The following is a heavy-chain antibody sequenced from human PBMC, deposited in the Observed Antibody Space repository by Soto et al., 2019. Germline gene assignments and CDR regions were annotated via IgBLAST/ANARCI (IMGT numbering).Heavy chain of an antibody. V-gene: IGHV4-34*01. CDR3: ARGNHYVDTAMVLTDY. D-gene: IGHD5-18*01. J-gene: IGHJ4*02. CDR1: GGSFSGYY. CDR2: INHSGST. Sequence: SETLSLTCAVYGGSFSGYYWSWIRQPPGKGLEWIGEINHSGSTNYNPSLKSRVTISVDTSKNQFSLKLSSVTAADTAVYYCARGNHYVDTAMVLTDYWGQGTLVTVSS.